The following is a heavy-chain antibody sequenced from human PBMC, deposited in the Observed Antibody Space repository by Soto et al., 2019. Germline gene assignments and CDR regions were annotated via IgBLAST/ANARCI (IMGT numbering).Heavy chain of an antibody. J-gene: IGHJ3*02. CDR1: GFTFGNYG. Sequence: EVQLVESGGGLVQPGGSLRLSCAASGFTFGNYGMTWVRQAPGKGLEWVANIKGDGSAKSYLDSVRGRFTVSRDNAENSPLFQMNIRKAEDTARDYCPRDVSPWSTGYYLDAFEIWGQGTRVTVS. CDR3: PRDVSPWSTGYYLDAFEI. V-gene: IGHV3-7*05. CDR2: IKGDGSAK. D-gene: IGHD3-22*01.